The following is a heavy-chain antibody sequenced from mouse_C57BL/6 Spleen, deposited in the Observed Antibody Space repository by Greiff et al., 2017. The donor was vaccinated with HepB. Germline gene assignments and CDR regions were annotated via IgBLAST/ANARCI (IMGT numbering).Heavy chain of an antibody. CDR2: IWSGGST. D-gene: IGHD2-12*01. J-gene: IGHJ4*01. CDR3: ARNEGLRGYAMDY. CDR1: GFSLTSYG. Sequence: VKLMESGPGLVQPSQSLSITCTVSGFSLTSYGVHWVRQSPGKGLEWLGVIWSGGSTDYNAAFISRLSISKDNSKSQVFFKMNSLQADDTAIYYCARNEGLRGYAMDYWGQGTSVTVSS. V-gene: IGHV2-2*01.